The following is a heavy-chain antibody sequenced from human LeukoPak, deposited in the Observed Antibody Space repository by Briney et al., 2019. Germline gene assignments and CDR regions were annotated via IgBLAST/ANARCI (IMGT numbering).Heavy chain of an antibody. J-gene: IGHJ4*02. CDR3: VDFRSDADH. D-gene: IGHD3-3*01. CDR1: GLYFSNAW. CDR2: IKSKLNGETT. V-gene: IGHV3-15*07. Sequence: AGGSLRLSCTASGLYFSNAWMNWVRQAPGKGLEWVGRIKSKLNGETTEFGAPVEGRFSISRDDSKNTVYLKMNNLKTEDTGIYYCVDFRSDADHWGQGTPVIVSS.